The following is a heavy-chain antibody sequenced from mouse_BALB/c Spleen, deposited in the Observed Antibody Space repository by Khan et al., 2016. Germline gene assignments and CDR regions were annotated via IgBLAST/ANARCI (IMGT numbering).Heavy chain of an antibody. CDR1: GYTFTTAG. CDR3: ARCGNFFHWYFDV. Sequence: QIQLVQSGPELKKPGETVRISCKASGYTFTTAGMQWVQKMPGKGLKWIGWINTHSGVPKYAEDFKGRFAFSLETSASTAYLQISNLKNEDTATYFCARCGNFFHWYFDVGCAGTTVTVSS. CDR2: INTHSGVP. J-gene: IGHJ1*01. V-gene: IGHV9-4*02. D-gene: IGHD2-1*01.